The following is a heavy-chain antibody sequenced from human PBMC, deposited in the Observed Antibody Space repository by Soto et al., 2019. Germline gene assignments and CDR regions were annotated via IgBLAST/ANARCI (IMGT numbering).Heavy chain of an antibody. Sequence: GESHKISSKGSGYNFASYWIGWVRQMPGKGLEWMGIIYPGDSDTRYSPSFQGQVTISADKSISTAYLQWSSLKASDTAMYYCARGGYCSGGSCGRTNWFDPWGQGTLVTVSS. CDR2: IYPGDSDT. CDR3: ARGGYCSGGSCGRTNWFDP. CDR1: GYNFASYW. D-gene: IGHD2-15*01. V-gene: IGHV5-51*01. J-gene: IGHJ5*02.